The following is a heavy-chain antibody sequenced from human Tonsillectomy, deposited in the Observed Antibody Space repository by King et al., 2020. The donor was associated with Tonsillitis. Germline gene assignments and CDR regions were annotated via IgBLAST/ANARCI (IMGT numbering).Heavy chain of an antibody. Sequence: VQLVESGGGLVQPGGSLRLSCVASGFTFNSYWMSWVRQAPGKGLEWVANIKQDGSGRYYVDSVKGRFTISRDNAKNSLYLEMSSLRAEDTAVYYCARDIVVVVAAASICDYWRQGILVTVSS. CDR1: GFTFNSYW. V-gene: IGHV3-7*01. J-gene: IGHJ4*02. CDR2: IKQDGSGR. CDR3: ARDIVVVVAAASICDY. D-gene: IGHD2-15*01.